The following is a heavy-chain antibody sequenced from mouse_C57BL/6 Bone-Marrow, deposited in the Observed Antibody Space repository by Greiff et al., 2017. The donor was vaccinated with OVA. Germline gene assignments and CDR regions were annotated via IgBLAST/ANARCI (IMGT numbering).Heavy chain of an antibody. D-gene: IGHD2-4*01. Sequence: QVQLKQPGTELVKPGASVKLSCKASGYTFTSYWMHWVKQRPGQGLEWIGNINPSNGGTNYNEKFKSKATLTVDKSSSTAYMQLSSLTSEDSAVYYCARGRGYDYDAAWFAYWGQGTLVTVSA. CDR3: ARGRGYDYDAAWFAY. V-gene: IGHV1-53*01. J-gene: IGHJ3*01. CDR2: INPSNGGT. CDR1: GYTFTSYW.